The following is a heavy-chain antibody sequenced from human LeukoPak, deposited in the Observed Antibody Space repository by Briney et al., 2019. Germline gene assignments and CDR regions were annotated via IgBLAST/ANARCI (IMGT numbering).Heavy chain of an antibody. CDR2: ISGSGGGT. D-gene: IGHD2-15*01. J-gene: IGHJ4*02. Sequence: GGSLRLSCAASGFTFSSYAMTWVRQAPGKGPEWVSAISGSGGGTYYADSVEGRFTISRDNSKNTLYLQMNSLRAEDTAVYYCAKARGFCSGGSCYSDYWGQGTLVTVSS. CDR3: AKARGFCSGGSCYSDY. V-gene: IGHV3-23*01. CDR1: GFTFSSYA.